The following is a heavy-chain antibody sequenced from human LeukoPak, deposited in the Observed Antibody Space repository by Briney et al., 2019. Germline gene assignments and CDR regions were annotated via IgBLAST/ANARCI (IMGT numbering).Heavy chain of an antibody. D-gene: IGHD1-26*01. Sequence: ASVKVSCKASGYTFTAYYMHWVRQAPGQRLEWMGWVNPNSGGTNYAQKFQDRVTMTRDTSISTAYMELSRLTSDDSAVYYCARDGNFDQWGQGTLVTVSS. CDR2: VNPNSGGT. V-gene: IGHV1-2*02. J-gene: IGHJ4*02. CDR1: GYTFTAYY. CDR3: ARDGNFDQ.